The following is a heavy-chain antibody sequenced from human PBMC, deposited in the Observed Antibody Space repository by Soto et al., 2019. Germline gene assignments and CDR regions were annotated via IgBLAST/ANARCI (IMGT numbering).Heavy chain of an antibody. V-gene: IGHV4-38-2*01. J-gene: IGHJ5*02. D-gene: IGHD3-10*02. CDR3: ARQRVLSTNMFITSFDP. CDR2: IYHSGNT. CDR1: GYSITNGYY. Sequence: SAPLSLTCAVSGYSITNGYYWGWVRQPPGKGLEWIGSIYHSGNTYYNPSLKSPVTISVETSRNTFSLKVNSVTAADTGIYYCARQRVLSTNMFITSFDPWGQGTLVTVSS.